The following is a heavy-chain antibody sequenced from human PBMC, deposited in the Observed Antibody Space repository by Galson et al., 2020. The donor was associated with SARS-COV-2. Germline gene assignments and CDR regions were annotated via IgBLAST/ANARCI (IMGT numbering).Heavy chain of an antibody. Sequence: SETLSLTCTVSGGSISSYYWSWIRQPPGKGLEWIGYIYYSGSTNYNPSLKSRVTITVDTSKNQFSLKLSSVTAADTAVYYCARAAQTYYDFWSGYYNAPHFDYWGQGTLVTVSS. V-gene: IGHV4-59*01. J-gene: IGHJ4*02. CDR1: GGSISSYY. CDR2: IYYSGST. D-gene: IGHD3-3*01. CDR3: ARAAQTYYDFWSGYYNAPHFDY.